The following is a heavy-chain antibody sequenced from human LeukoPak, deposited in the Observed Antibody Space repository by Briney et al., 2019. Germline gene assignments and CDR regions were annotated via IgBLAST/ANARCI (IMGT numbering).Heavy chain of an antibody. J-gene: IGHJ4*02. CDR2: ISYDGSNK. V-gene: IGHV3-30*04. CDR3: ARSPYSSGYSDY. Sequence: PGRSLRLSCAASGFTFSSYAMHWVRQAPGKGLEWVAVISYDGSNKYYADSVKGRFTISRDNSKNTLYLQMNSLRAEDTAVYYCARSPYSSGYSDYWGQGTLVTVSS. CDR1: GFTFSSYA. D-gene: IGHD3-22*01.